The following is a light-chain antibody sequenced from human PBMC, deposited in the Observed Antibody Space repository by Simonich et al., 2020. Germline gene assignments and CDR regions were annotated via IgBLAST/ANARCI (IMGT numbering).Light chain of an antibody. CDR2: DAS. J-gene: IGKJ3*01. CDR1: QSISSY. Sequence: DIQMTQSPSSLSASVGDRVTITCRASQSISSYLNWYQQKPGKAPKLLIYDASSLQSGVPSRFSVSGSGTDFTLTISSLQPEDFATYYCQQSYSTPFTFGPGTKVDIK. CDR3: QQSYSTPFT. V-gene: IGKV1-39*01.